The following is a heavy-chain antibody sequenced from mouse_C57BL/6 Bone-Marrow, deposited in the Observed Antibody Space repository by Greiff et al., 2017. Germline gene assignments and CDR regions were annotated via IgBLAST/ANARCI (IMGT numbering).Heavy chain of an antibody. CDR3: ADAWFAY. CDR1: GFNIKNTY. V-gene: IGHV14-3*01. J-gene: IGHJ3*01. Sequence: DVQLVESVAELVRPGASVQLSCTASGFNIKNTYLPWVKQRPEQGLEWIGRLDPANGNTKFAPKFQGQASITADPSSNPAYLQLSSLTAEDTAIYYCADAWFAYWGQGTLVTVSA. CDR2: LDPANGNT.